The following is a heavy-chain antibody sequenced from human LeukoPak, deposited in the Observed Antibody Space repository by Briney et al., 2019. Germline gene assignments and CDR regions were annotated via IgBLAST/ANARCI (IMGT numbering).Heavy chain of an antibody. CDR2: IYYSGST. Sequence: SETLSLTCTVSGGSISISSYYWGWIRQPPGKGLEWIGSIYYSGSTYYNPSLKSRVTISGDTSKNQFSLKLSSVTAADTAVYYCASQSPTTLLRYPNWFDPWGQGTLVTVSS. CDR3: ASQSPTTLLRYPNWFDP. D-gene: IGHD3-9*01. J-gene: IGHJ5*02. V-gene: IGHV4-39*01. CDR1: GGSISISSYY.